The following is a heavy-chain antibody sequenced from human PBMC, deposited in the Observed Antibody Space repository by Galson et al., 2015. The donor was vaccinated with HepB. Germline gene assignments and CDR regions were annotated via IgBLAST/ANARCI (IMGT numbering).Heavy chain of an antibody. CDR2: ISGSGGST. J-gene: IGHJ4*02. D-gene: IGHD3-10*01. Sequence: SLRLSCAASGFTFRSYAMSWVRQAPGKGLEWVSGISGSGGSTFYADSVKGRFTVSRDNARSSLYLQMDSLRHEDTAVYHCVKAPWPRGNYWGQGTLVIVSS. CDR3: VKAPWPRGNY. V-gene: IGHV3-23*01. CDR1: GFTFRSYA.